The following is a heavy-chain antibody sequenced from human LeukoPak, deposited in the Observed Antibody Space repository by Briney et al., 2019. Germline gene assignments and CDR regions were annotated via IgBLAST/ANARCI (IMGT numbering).Heavy chain of an antibody. Sequence: GESLKISCKGSGYSFTSYWIGWVRQMPGKGLEWMGIIYPGDSDTRYSPSFQGQVTIPADKSISTAYLQWSSLKASDTAMYYCARQYHGSGSYSAFDIWGQGTMVTVSS. CDR1: GYSFTSYW. J-gene: IGHJ3*02. D-gene: IGHD3-10*01. CDR3: ARQYHGSGSYSAFDI. CDR2: IYPGDSDT. V-gene: IGHV5-51*01.